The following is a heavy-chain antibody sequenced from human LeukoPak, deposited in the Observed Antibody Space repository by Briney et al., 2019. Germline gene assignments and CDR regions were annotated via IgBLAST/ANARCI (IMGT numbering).Heavy chain of an antibody. D-gene: IGHD3-10*01. CDR2: ISGTGGDT. Sequence: PGGSLGLSCAASGFTFSSYSMNWVRQAPGKGLEWVSAISGTGGDTYYADSVKGRFTISRDNSNNTLYLQMHSLRAEDTALYYCAKGVHFYASGRYYVQLDYWGQGTLVTVSS. CDR1: GFTFSSYS. J-gene: IGHJ4*02. V-gene: IGHV3-23*01. CDR3: AKGVHFYASGRYYVQLDY.